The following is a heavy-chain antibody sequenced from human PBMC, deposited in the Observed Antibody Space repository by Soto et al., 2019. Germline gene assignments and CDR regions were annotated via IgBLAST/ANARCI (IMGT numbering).Heavy chain of an antibody. D-gene: IGHD6-13*01. CDR2: ISSSSSYI. Sequence: EVQLVESGGGLVKPGGSLRLSCAASGFTFSSYSMNWVRQAPGKGLEWVSSISSSSSYIYYADSVKGRFTISRDNAKNSLYLQMNSLRAEDTAVYYCARQAAAGRYYYYMDVWGKGTTGTVSS. J-gene: IGHJ6*03. CDR1: GFTFSSYS. V-gene: IGHV3-21*01. CDR3: ARQAAAGRYYYYMDV.